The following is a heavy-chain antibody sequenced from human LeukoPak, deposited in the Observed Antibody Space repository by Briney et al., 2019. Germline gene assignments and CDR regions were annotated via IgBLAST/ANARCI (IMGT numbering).Heavy chain of an antibody. D-gene: IGHD3-22*01. CDR1: GFTFSSYS. CDR2: ISSSSSYI. CDR3: ARNPPYYYDSSGYYSREIDY. Sequence: GGSLRLSCAASGFTFSSYSMNWVRQAPGKGLEWVSFISSSSSYIYYADSVKGRFTISRDNAKNSLYLQMNSLRAEETAVYYCARNPPYYYDSSGYYSREIDYWGQGTLVTVSS. V-gene: IGHV3-21*01. J-gene: IGHJ4*02.